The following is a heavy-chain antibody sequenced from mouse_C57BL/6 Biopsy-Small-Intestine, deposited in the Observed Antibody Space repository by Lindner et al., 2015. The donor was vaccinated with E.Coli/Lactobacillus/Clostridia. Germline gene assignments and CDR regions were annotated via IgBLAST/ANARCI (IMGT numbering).Heavy chain of an antibody. CDR2: IIPVLGM. CDR1: GGTFSNSA. Sequence: SVKVSCKFSGGTFSNSAISWVRQAPGQGLEWMGRIIPVLGMIDYAQKFQDRVTITADESTSTAFMELSSLRSEDTVVYYCARAGRGNGYYYGMDVWGQGATVTVSS. V-gene: IGHV1S126*01. CDR3: ARAGRGNGYYYGMDV. J-gene: IGHJ1*01. D-gene: IGHD1-1*01.